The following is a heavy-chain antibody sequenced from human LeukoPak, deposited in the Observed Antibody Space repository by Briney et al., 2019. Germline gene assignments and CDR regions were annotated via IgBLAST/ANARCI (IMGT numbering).Heavy chain of an antibody. CDR1: GGTFSSYA. Sequence: SVKVSCKASGGTFSSYAISWVRQAPGQGLEWMGRIIPIFGTANYAQKFQGRVTITTDESTSTAYMELSSLRSEDTAVYYCAREPYYGGYVLANWGQGTLVTVSS. J-gene: IGHJ4*02. CDR3: AREPYYGGYVLAN. CDR2: IIPIFGTA. V-gene: IGHV1-69*05. D-gene: IGHD4-17*01.